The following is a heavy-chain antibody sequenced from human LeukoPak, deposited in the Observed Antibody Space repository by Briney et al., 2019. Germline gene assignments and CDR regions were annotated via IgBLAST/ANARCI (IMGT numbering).Heavy chain of an antibody. V-gene: IGHV3-23*01. J-gene: IGHJ3*01. CDR2: ISGSGGST. Sequence: PGGSLRLSCAASGFTFSTYAMSWVRQAPGKGLEWVSAISGSGGSTYYADSVKGRFTISRDNAKNSLYLQMNSLRVEDTAVYYCARDPTTHDYQTYRAAFDFWGLGTMVTVSS. CDR1: GFTFSTYA. CDR3: ARDPTTHDYQTYRAAFDF. D-gene: IGHD4-11*01.